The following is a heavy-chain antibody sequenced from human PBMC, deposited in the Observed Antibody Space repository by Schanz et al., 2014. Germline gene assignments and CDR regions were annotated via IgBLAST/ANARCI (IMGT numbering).Heavy chain of an antibody. J-gene: IGHJ4*02. D-gene: IGHD2-2*01. CDR2: ISGGGGST. CDR3: AKDGGCSGTNCHDFVVPELPFES. V-gene: IGHV3-23*04. CDR1: GFTFSGYA. Sequence: EVQLVESGGGLVQPGGSLRLSCAASGFTFSGYAMSWVRQAPGKGLEWVSSISGGGGSTRYGDSLRGRFYISRDNSKNALYLQMSSLRGDDTAVYYCAKDGGCSGTNCHDFVVPELPFESWGQGTLGTVSS.